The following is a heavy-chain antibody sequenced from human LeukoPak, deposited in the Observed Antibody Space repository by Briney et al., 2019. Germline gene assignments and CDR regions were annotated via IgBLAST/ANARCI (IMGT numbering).Heavy chain of an antibody. V-gene: IGHV1-18*01. CDR1: GYTFTSYG. D-gene: IGHD3-22*01. CDR3: ARVGWSSGYPTPYFDY. CDR2: ISAYNGNT. Sequence: ASVKVSCKASGYTFTSYGISLVRQAPGQGLEWMGWISAYNGNTNYAQKLQGRVTMTTDTSTSTAYMELRSLRSDDTAVYYCARVGWSSGYPTPYFDYWGQGTLVTVSS. J-gene: IGHJ4*02.